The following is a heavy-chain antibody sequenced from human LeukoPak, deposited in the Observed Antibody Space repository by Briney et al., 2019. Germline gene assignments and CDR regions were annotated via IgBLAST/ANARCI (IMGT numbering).Heavy chain of an antibody. CDR3: ARHGSITMVRGRLRYFYMDV. Sequence: GGSLRLSCAASGFTFSSYGMSWVRQAPGKGLEWVSAIGGIGGSTYYADPVKGRFTISRDNSKNTLYPQMNSLRAEYTAVYYCARHGSITMVRGRLRYFYMDVWGKGTTVTISS. J-gene: IGHJ6*03. D-gene: IGHD3-10*01. V-gene: IGHV3-23*01. CDR2: IGGIGGST. CDR1: GFTFSSYG.